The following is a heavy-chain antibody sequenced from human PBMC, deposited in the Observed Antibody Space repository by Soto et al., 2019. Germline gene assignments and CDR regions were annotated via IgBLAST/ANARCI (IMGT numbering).Heavy chain of an antibody. CDR3: ARVLSGSYFGGPYDAFDI. CDR2: IYYSGST. CDR1: GGSVSSGSYY. D-gene: IGHD1-26*01. J-gene: IGHJ3*02. V-gene: IGHV4-61*01. Sequence: SDTLSLTCTVSGGSVSSGSYYWSWIRQPPGKGLEWIGYIYYSGSTNYNPSLKSRVTISVDTSKNQFSLKLSSVTAADTAVYYCARVLSGSYFGGPYDAFDIWGQGTMVTVSS.